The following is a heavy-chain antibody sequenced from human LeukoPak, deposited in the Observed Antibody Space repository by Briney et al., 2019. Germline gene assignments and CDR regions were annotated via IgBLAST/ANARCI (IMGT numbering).Heavy chain of an antibody. CDR1: GFTSSSYG. D-gene: IGHD3-10*01. CDR3: ARDGLDYYGSGGYYFDY. Sequence: GGSLRLSCAASGFTSSSYGMHWVRQAPGEGLEWVAVIWYDGSNKYYADSVKGRFNISRDNSNITLYLQMNSLIAEDTAVYYCARDGLDYYGSGGYYFDYWGQGTLVSLSS. V-gene: IGHV3-33*01. CDR2: IWYDGSNK. J-gene: IGHJ4*02.